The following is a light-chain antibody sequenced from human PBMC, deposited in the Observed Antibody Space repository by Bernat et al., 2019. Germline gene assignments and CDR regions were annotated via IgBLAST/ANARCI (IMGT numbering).Light chain of an antibody. CDR1: PYIRNN. CDR2: QAS. V-gene: IGKV1-13*02. CDR3: QHGLGIVVN. J-gene: IGKJ4*01. Sequence: ITCRSSPYIRNNLAWYQQAPGNAPNLLIYQASTLQSGDPSRFSGSGSGTDFNLTISSMPPEDFATYYCQHGLGIVVNFGGGTKVEIK.